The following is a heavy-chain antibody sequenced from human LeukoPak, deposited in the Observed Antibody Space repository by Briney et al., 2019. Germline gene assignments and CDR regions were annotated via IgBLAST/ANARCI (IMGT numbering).Heavy chain of an antibody. CDR2: IYHSGST. J-gene: IGHJ5*02. Sequence: PSETLSPTCTVSGYSISSGYYWGWIRQPPGKGLEWIGSIYHSGSTYYNPSLKSRVTISVDTSKNQFSLKLSSVTAADTAVYYCARRTMVRGVHHWGQGTLVTVSS. CDR1: GYSISSGYY. CDR3: ARRTMVRGVHH. V-gene: IGHV4-38-2*02. D-gene: IGHD3-10*01.